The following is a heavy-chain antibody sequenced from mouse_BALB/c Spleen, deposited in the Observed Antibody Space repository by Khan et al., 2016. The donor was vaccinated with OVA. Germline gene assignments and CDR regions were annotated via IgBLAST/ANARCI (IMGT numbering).Heavy chain of an antibody. Sequence: QVQLKQSGAELVRPGASVKLSCKTSGYIFTNYWIHWVKQRSGQGLEWIAWIYPGTDNSYYNEKLKDRATLTADKSSSTVYMQLSSLKSEDSAVYFCAREEALYYFDYWGQGTTLTVSS. CDR1: GYIFTNYW. CDR2: IYPGTDNS. CDR3: AREEALYYFDY. J-gene: IGHJ2*01. D-gene: IGHD3-2*02. V-gene: IGHV1-76*01.